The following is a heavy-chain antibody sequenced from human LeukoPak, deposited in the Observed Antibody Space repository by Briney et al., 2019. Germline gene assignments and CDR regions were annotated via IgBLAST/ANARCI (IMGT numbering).Heavy chain of an antibody. D-gene: IGHD6-6*01. J-gene: IGHJ4*02. CDR2: IYYSGST. CDR3: ARFSYSSSDFDY. CDR1: GYSISSGYY. Sequence: SETLSLTCTVSGYSISSGYYWGWIRQPPGKGLEWIGYIYYSGSTNYNPSLKSRVTISVDTSKNQFSLKLSSVTAADTAVYYCARFSYSSSDFDYWGQGTLVTVSS. V-gene: IGHV4-61*01.